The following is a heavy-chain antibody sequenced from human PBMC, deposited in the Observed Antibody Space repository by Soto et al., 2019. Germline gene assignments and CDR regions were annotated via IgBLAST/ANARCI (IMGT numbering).Heavy chain of an antibody. CDR3: AREFWSGPFDY. CDR2: IWYDGSNK. J-gene: IGHJ4*02. CDR1: GFTFSSYG. Sequence: QVQLVESGGGVVQPGRSLRLSCAASGFTFSSYGMHWVRQAPGKGLEWVAVIWYDGSNKYNADSVRGRFTISRDNSQNTLYLQMNSLRAEDTAVYYWAREFWSGPFDYWGQGTLVTVSS. D-gene: IGHD3-3*01. V-gene: IGHV3-33*01.